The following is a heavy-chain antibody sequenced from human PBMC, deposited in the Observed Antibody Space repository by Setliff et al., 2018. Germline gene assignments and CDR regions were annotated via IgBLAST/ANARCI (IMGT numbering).Heavy chain of an antibody. CDR1: GYMFRSYG. Sequence: ASVKVSCKASGYMFRSYGINWMRQAPGQGFEWMGWISAYNDNTKSSQKFQDRITMTTDTTTSTSYMELRSLRSDDTAVYYCSRLVRYCSKTTCQTASGAEVWGQGTLVTVSS. D-gene: IGHD2-8*01. CDR2: ISAYNDNT. J-gene: IGHJ4*02. CDR3: SRLVRYCSKTTCQTASGAEV. V-gene: IGHV1-18*04.